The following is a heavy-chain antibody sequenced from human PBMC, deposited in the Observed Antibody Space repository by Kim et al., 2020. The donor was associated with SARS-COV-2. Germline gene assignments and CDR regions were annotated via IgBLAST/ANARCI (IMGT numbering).Heavy chain of an antibody. CDR3: ARGQGLITMIVVVVGAFDD. CDR1: GGSISSGGYY. D-gene: IGHD3-22*01. J-gene: IGHJ4*02. CDR2: IYYSGST. Sequence: SETLSLTCTVSGGSISSGGYYWSWIRQHPGKGLEWIGYIYYSGSTYYNPSLKSRVTISVDTSKNQFSLKLSSVTAADTAVYYCARGQGLITMIVVVVGAFDDWGQGTLVPVSS. V-gene: IGHV4-31*03.